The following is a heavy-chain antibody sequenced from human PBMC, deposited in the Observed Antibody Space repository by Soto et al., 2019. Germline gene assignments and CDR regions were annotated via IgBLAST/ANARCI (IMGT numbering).Heavy chain of an antibody. D-gene: IGHD2-2*01. Sequence: QVHLQESGPGLVKPSETLSLICTVSGGSITSYYWSWVRQPVGKGLEWVGRIYSDGTTNYSPSLNSRVTMSQDTSKNQFSLWLSSVTAADTAIYYCSRVDCSNTNCRTRGMDVWGQGTTVTVSS. J-gene: IGHJ6*02. V-gene: IGHV4-4*07. CDR2: IYSDGTT. CDR1: GGSITSYY. CDR3: SRVDCSNTNCRTRGMDV.